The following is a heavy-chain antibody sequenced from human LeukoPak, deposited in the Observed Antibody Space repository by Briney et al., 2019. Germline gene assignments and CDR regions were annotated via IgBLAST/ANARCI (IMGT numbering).Heavy chain of an antibody. J-gene: IGHJ5*02. CDR1: GYSISSGYY. CDR3: ARCRFGEFGWFDP. V-gene: IGHV4-38-2*02. Sequence: SETLSLTCTVSGYSISSGYYWGWIRQPPGKGLEWIGTIYHSGSTYYNPSLKSRVTISVDTSKNQFSLRLSSVSAADTALYYCARCRFGEFGWFDPWGQGTLVTVSS. CDR2: IYHSGST. D-gene: IGHD3-10*01.